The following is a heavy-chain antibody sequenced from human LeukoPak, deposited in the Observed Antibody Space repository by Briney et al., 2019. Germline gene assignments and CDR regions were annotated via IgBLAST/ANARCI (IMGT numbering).Heavy chain of an antibody. J-gene: IGHJ4*02. Sequence: GGSLRLSCAASGFTFSSYSMHWVRQAPGKGLEWVSSITTSGSPISYADSVKGRFTISRDNAKNSLYLQMNSLRAEDTALYYCAKPHFDYWGQGTLVTVSS. CDR2: ITTSGSPI. CDR1: GFTFSSYS. CDR3: AKPHFDY. V-gene: IGHV3-48*04.